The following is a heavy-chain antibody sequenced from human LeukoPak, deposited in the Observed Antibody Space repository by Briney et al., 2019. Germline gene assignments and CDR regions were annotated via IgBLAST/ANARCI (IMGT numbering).Heavy chain of an antibody. J-gene: IGHJ6*03. CDR2: IYYSGST. CDR3: AREGGDFWSGYPNYYYMDV. V-gene: IGHV4-39*07. D-gene: IGHD3-3*01. CDR1: GGSISSSSYY. Sequence: PSETLSLTCTVSGGSISSSSYYWGWIRQPPGKGLEWIGSIYYSGSTYYNPSLKSRVTISIDTSKNQFSLKLSSVTAADTAVYYCAREGGDFWSGYPNYYYMDVWGKGTTVTVSS.